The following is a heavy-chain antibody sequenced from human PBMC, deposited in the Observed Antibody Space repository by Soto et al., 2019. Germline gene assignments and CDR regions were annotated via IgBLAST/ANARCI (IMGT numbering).Heavy chain of an antibody. V-gene: IGHV1-3*01. CDR2: INAGNGNT. J-gene: IGHJ6*02. D-gene: IGHD4-17*01. CDR1: GYTFTSYV. CDR3: ASQTTVVTPDYYYCCGMDV. Sequence: ASVKVSCKASGYTFTSYVMHWVRQAPGQRLEWMGWINAGNGNTKYSQKFQGRVTITRDTSASTAYMELSSLRSEDTAVYYCASQTTVVTPDYYYCCGMDVWGQGTTVTVSS.